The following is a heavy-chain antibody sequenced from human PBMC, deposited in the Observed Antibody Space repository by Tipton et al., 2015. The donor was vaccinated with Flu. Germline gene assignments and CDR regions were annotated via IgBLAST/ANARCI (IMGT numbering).Heavy chain of an antibody. V-gene: IGHV2-70*01. CDR1: GSSLSSSELC. CDR3: AGTRFGIYQDVYY. D-gene: IGHD1-7*01. CDR2: IDWDGGA. J-gene: IGHJ4*02. Sequence: LVKPTQTLTLTCTFSGSSLSSSELCVAWIRQTPGKALEWLALIDWDGGAFYNASLKTRRTISKDTSKNQVVLTMTNMDPVDTGTYYCAGTRFGIYQDVYYRGQGTLVTVSS.